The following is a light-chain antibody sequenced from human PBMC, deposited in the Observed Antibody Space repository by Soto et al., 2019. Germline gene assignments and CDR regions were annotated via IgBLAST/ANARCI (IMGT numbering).Light chain of an antibody. J-gene: IGLJ3*02. V-gene: IGLV2-8*01. CDR1: SSDVGGYNY. Sequence: QSALTQPPSASGSPGQSVAISCTGTSSDVGGYNYVSWYQHHPGKAPKLMIFEVSKRPSGVPDRLSGSKSGNTAFLTVSGLQAEDEADFYCTSYAHGDNWVFGGGTKLTVL. CDR2: EVS. CDR3: TSYAHGDNWV.